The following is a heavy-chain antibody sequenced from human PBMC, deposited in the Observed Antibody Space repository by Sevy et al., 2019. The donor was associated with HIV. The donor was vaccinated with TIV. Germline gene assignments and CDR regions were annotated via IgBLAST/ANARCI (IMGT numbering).Heavy chain of an antibody. J-gene: IGHJ4*02. CDR1: GFTFSAYN. V-gene: IGHV3-21*01. D-gene: IGHD3-3*01. Sequence: GGSLRLSCAASGFTFSAYNMIWVRRAPGKGLEWVSSISSSSDYKYYADSVKGRFTISRDNAKNSLSLQMYSLRAEDTAVYFCAKSMGEGPLRCLECLVPGDYWGQGTLVTVSS. CDR2: ISSSSDYK. CDR3: AKSMGEGPLRCLECLVPGDY.